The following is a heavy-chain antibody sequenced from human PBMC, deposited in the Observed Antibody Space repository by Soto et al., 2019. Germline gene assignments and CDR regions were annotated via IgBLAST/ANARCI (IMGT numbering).Heavy chain of an antibody. CDR3: AKGPENWDDSNWYDP. V-gene: IGHV3-30*18. J-gene: IGHJ5*02. CDR2: ITYDGSKK. D-gene: IGHD3-16*01. CDR1: GFTFTTFC. Sequence: QVQLVESGGGVVQPGRSLRLSCAASGFTFTTFCIHWVRQAPGKELECVAVITYDGSKKYSDSVKGRFTISRDTSEHAFYLQMNSLRTDDTAVYYCAKGPENWDDSNWYDPWGQGTLVTVSS.